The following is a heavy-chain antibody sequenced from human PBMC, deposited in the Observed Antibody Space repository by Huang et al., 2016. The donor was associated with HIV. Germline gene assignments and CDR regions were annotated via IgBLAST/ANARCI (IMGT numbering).Heavy chain of an antibody. CDR2: IVPLVDQT. J-gene: IGHJ2*01. Sequence: QVQLVQSGAEVKKPGSSVKVSCKASGGTFKTYAISWGRQAPGQGLEWMGGIVPLVDQTHYAQDLQDRVTFTADESTSTMYMEIRRLRFDDTAVYYCAGPHYYDDGGHHWYFDVWGRGTLVTVSS. V-gene: IGHV1-69*13. CDR3: AGPHYYDDGGHHWYFDV. D-gene: IGHD3-22*01. CDR1: GGTFKTYA.